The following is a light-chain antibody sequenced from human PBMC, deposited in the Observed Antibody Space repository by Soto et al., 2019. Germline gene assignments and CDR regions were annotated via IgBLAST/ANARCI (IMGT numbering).Light chain of an antibody. Sequence: AIQMTQSPSSLSASVEDRLTITCRESQDVRNYVGWYQQKPGKAPKFLIYGAFSLETGIPSRFSGSGYGTGFTLTINSLLPEDFATYFCLQDYSWPWTFGQGTKVEV. CDR1: QDVRNY. CDR3: LQDYSWPWT. J-gene: IGKJ1*01. V-gene: IGKV1-6*01. CDR2: GAF.